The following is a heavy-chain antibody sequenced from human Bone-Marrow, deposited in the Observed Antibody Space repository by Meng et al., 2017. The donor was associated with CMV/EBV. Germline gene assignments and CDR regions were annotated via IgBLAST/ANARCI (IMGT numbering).Heavy chain of an antibody. CDR1: GFTFSSYA. V-gene: IGHV3-30*04. J-gene: IGHJ4*02. CDR3: AREGFGSSSWRTGFDY. CDR2: ISYDGSNK. D-gene: IGHD6-13*01. Sequence: GGSLRLSCSASGFTFSSYAMHWVRQAPGKGLEWVAVISYDGSNKYYADSVKGRFTISRDNSKNMLYLQMNSLRAEDTVVYYCAREGFGSSSWRTGFDYWGQGTLVTVSS.